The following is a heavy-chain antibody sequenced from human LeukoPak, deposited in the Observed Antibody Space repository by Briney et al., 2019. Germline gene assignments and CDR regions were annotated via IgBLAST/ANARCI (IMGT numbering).Heavy chain of an antibody. J-gene: IGHJ4*02. D-gene: IGHD6-13*01. CDR1: GYSFTGYY. V-gene: IGHV1-2*02. Sequence: AASVKVSRKASGYSFTGYYMHWVRQAPGQGLEWMGWINPNSGGTNYAQKFQGRVTMTRDTSISTAYMELSRLRSDDTAVYYCARVTGYMVEDYFDSWGQGTLVTVSS. CDR2: INPNSGGT. CDR3: ARVTGYMVEDYFDS.